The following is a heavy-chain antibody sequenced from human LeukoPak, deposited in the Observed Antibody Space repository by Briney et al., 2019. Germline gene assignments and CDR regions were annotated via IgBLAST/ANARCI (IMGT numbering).Heavy chain of an antibody. D-gene: IGHD3-22*01. CDR3: AREVISYYFDY. V-gene: IGHV3-30*14. CDR2: ISYDGSNK. CDR1: GFTFSSYA. J-gene: IGHJ4*02. Sequence: GGSLRLSCAASGFTFSSYAMHWVCQAPGKGLEWVAVISYDGSNKYYADSVKGRFTISRDNSKNTLYLQMNGLRAEDTAVYYCAREVISYYFDYWGQGTLVTVSS.